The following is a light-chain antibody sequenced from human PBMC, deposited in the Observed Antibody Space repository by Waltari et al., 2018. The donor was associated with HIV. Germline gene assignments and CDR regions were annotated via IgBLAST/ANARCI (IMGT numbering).Light chain of an antibody. CDR1: SSNIGNNY. V-gene: IGLV1-51*01. CDR3: GTWDSSLSAV. J-gene: IGLJ3*02. Sequence: QSVLTQPPSVSAAPGQRVTLSCSGSSSNIGNNYVSWYQHLPGAAPKLLIYENNKRPAGIPDRFSGAKSGTSATLVSTGLQTGDEADYYCGTWDSSLSAVFGGGTKLTVL. CDR2: ENN.